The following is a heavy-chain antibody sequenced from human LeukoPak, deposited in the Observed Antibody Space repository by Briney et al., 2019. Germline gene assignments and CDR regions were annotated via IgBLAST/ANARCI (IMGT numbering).Heavy chain of an antibody. Sequence: GGSLRLSCAASGFTFSTYWMSWVRQAPGKGLEWVSYISSSGGTMDYADSVKGRFTVSRDNGKKLVHLQLNSLRAEDTAVYYCARAGSGGSPDWFDPWGQGTLVTVSS. CDR2: ISSSGGTM. J-gene: IGHJ5*02. D-gene: IGHD3-10*01. V-gene: IGHV3-48*04. CDR1: GFTFSTYW. CDR3: ARAGSGGSPDWFDP.